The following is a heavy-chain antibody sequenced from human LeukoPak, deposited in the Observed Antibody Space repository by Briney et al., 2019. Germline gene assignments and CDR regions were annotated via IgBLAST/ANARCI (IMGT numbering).Heavy chain of an antibody. Sequence: GGSLRLSCAASGFTFSSYGMHWVRQAPGKGLEWVAVIWYDGSNKYYADSVKGRFTISRDNSKNTLYLQMNSLRAEDTAVYYCARTVTTNRGPFDYWGQGTLVIVSS. CDR2: IWYDGSNK. D-gene: IGHD4-17*01. J-gene: IGHJ4*02. CDR3: ARTVTTNRGPFDY. CDR1: GFTFSSYG. V-gene: IGHV3-33*01.